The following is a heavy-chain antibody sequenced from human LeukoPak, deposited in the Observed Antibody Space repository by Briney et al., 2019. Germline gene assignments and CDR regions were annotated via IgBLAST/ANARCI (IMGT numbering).Heavy chain of an antibody. Sequence: GGSLRLSCAASGFTFSSYAMHWVRQAPGKGLERVAVISYDGSNKYYADSVKGRFTISRDNSKNTLYLQMNSLRAEDTAVYYCARDGSNFDWFYYYYYMDVWGKGTTVTVSS. D-gene: IGHD3-9*01. CDR3: ARDGSNFDWFYYYYYMDV. CDR2: ISYDGSNK. V-gene: IGHV3-30*04. J-gene: IGHJ6*03. CDR1: GFTFSSYA.